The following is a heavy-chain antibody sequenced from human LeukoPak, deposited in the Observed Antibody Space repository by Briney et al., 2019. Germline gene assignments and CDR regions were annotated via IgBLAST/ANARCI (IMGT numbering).Heavy chain of an antibody. CDR2: ISSSSYI. V-gene: IGHV3-21*01. D-gene: IGHD1-26*01. Sequence: PGGSLRLSCAASGFTFSSYSMNWVRQAPGKGLEWVSSISSSSYIYYADSVKGRFTISRDNAKNSLYLQMNSLRAEDTAVYYCARDLGGSYFDYWGQGTLVTVSS. CDR3: ARDLGGSYFDY. J-gene: IGHJ4*02. CDR1: GFTFSSYS.